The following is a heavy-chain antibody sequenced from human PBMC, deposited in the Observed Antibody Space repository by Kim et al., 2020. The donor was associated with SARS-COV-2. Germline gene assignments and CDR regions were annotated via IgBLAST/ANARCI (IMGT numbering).Heavy chain of an antibody. J-gene: IGHJ4*02. Sequence: GGSLRLSCAASGFSFNNYFMSWVRQAPGKGLEWVANIKEDGIEKYYVDSVKGRFSISRDNAKDSLYLQMNSMRVEDTAIYYCVRDRGRTWELFDYWCQGT. CDR1: GFSFNNYF. CDR2: IKEDGIEK. D-gene: IGHD1-7*01. V-gene: IGHV3-7*03. CDR3: VRDRGRTWELFDY.